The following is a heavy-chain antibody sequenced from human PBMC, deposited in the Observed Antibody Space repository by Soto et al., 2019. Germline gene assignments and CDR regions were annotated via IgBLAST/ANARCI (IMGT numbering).Heavy chain of an antibody. Sequence: QVQLVESGGGVVQPGRSLRLSCAASGFTFSSYAMHWVRQAPGKGLEWVAVISYDGSNKYYADSVKGRFTISRDNSKNTLYLQMNSLRAEDTAVYYCAKRIAAAGPYYYGMDVWGQGTTVTVSS. CDR3: AKRIAAAGPYYYGMDV. J-gene: IGHJ6*02. D-gene: IGHD6-13*01. CDR1: GFTFSSYA. CDR2: ISYDGSNK. V-gene: IGHV3-30*18.